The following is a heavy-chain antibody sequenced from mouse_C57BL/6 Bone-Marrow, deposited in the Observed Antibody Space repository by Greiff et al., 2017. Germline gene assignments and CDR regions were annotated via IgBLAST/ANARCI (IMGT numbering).Heavy chain of an antibody. CDR3: SREGPQRDYARDY. D-gene: IGHD3-3*01. CDR1: GYSFTDYN. J-gene: IGHJ4*01. CDR2: INPTYGTT. Sequence: VQLKQSGPELVKPGASVKISCKASGYSFTDYNMHWVKQSNGQSLEWIGVINPTYGTTSYNQKFKGKATLTVDQSSSTAYMQLNSRTSDDSAVYYCSREGPQRDYARDYWGPGTSVTVSS. V-gene: IGHV1-39*01.